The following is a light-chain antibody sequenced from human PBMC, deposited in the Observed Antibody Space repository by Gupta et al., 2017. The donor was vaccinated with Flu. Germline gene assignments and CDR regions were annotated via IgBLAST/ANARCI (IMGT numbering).Light chain of an antibody. V-gene: IGKV3-20*01. Sequence: DRAILSCRASQSVYNNLLAWYQQMPGQAPRLLIWGASNRASGIPDRFSGSGYGTAFTLTIRRLEPEDFVVYYCQQYGDSPRTFGQGTKLEI. CDR2: GAS. J-gene: IGKJ1*01. CDR1: QSVYNNL. CDR3: QQYGDSPRT.